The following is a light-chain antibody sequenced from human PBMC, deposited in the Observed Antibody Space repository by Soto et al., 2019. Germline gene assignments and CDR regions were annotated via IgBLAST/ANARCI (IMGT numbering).Light chain of an antibody. Sequence: IVLTQSPATLSLSPGERATLSCRANQSVSTYLAWYQQQRGQAPRLLIYDSSHRATGIPARFSGSGSGTAFTLTISSLEPEDFAVYYCRQGSTTFGGGTKVDI. V-gene: IGKV3-11*01. CDR1: QSVSTY. CDR3: RQGSTT. J-gene: IGKJ4*01. CDR2: DSS.